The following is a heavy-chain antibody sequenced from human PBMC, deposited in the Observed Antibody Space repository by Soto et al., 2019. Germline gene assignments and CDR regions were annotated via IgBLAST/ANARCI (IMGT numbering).Heavy chain of an antibody. CDR3: ARSQVVATYYYYGMDV. D-gene: IGHD2-15*01. J-gene: IGHJ6*02. CDR2: IYPGDSDT. Sequence: PGESLKISCKGSGYSFTSYWIGWVRQMPGKGLEWMGIIYPGDSDTRYSPSFQGQVTISADKSISTAYLQWSSLKASDTAMYYCARSQVVATYYYYGMDVWGQGTTVTVS. CDR1: GYSFTSYW. V-gene: IGHV5-51*01.